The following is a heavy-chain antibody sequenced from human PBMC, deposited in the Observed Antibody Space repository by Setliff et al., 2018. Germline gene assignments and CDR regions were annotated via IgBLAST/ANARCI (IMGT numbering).Heavy chain of an antibody. CDR2: IIPIFGTA. D-gene: IGHD3-22*01. CDR3: ARRDGRSGYLGFDL. V-gene: IGHV1-69*13. J-gene: IGHJ4*01. CDR1: GGTFSSYA. Sequence: GASVKVSCKASGGTFSSYAISWVRQAPGQGLEWMGGIIPIFGTANYAQKFQGRVTITADESTSTAYMELSLLTSDDTAVYFCARRDGRSGYLGFDLWGHGSLVTVSS.